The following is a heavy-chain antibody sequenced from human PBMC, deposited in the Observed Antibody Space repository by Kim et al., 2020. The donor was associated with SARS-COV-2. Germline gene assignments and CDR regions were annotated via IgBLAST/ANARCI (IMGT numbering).Heavy chain of an antibody. J-gene: IGHJ4*02. CDR2: INTNTGNP. CDR3: ARASPSIAAAGVRRRFGY. V-gene: IGHV7-4-1*02. Sequence: ASVKVSCKASGYTFTSYAMNWVRQAPGQGLEWMGWINTNTGNPTYAQGFTGRFVFSLDTSVSTAYLQISSLKAEDTAVYYCARASPSIAAAGVRRRFGYWGQGTLVTVSS. CDR1: GYTFTSYA. D-gene: IGHD6-13*01.